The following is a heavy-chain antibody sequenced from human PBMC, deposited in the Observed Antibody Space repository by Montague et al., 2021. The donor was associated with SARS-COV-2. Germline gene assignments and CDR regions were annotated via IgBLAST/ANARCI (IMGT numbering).Heavy chain of an antibody. CDR2: TYYRSWWRS. D-gene: IGHD3-3*02. CDR3: ASAFYGDHWAFVV. J-gene: IGHJ3*01. V-gene: IGHV6-1*01. Sequence: RQSPSRGLEWLGRTYYRSWWRSQYPGSLESRITISGDTSKNQFSLQLNSVTPEDTAVYYCASAFYGDHWAFVVWGQGTMVTVSS.